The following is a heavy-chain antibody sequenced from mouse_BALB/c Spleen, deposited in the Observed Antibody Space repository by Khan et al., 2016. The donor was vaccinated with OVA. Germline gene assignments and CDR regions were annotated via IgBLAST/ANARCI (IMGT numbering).Heavy chain of an antibody. CDR3: TRDRIDY. CDR1: GYTFSTYW. Sequence: QVQLQQSGAALAKPGASVKMSCKASGYTFSTYWMHWVKQRPGQGLEWIGYINPTSGYTDYNEKFKDKATLSADKSSSTAYMQLSRLTSEDSAVYYCTRDRIDYWGQGTTLTVS. J-gene: IGHJ2*01. V-gene: IGHV1-7*01. CDR2: INPTSGYT.